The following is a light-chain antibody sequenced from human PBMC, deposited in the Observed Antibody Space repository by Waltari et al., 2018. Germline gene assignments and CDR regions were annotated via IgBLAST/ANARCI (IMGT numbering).Light chain of an antibody. CDR1: QSVSSSY. CDR2: GAS. J-gene: IGKJ3*01. CDR3: QQYGTSFT. Sequence: EIVLTQSPGTLSLSPGQSATLSCRASQSVSSSYLAWYQQKPGQAPRLLIYGASSRATGIPDRFSGSGSGTDFTLTISRLEPEDFALYYCQQYGTSFTFGPGTKVDIK. V-gene: IGKV3-20*01.